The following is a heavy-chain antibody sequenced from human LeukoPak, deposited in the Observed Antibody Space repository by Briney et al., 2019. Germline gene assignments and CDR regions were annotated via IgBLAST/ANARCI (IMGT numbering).Heavy chain of an antibody. J-gene: IGHJ5*02. Sequence: GGSLRLSCAAFGFTFSSYWMSWVRQAPGKGLEWVANIKQDGSVKYYVDSVKGRFTISRDNAKNSLYLQMNSLRAEDTAVYYCARERLRWYHWGQGTLVTVSS. CDR2: IKQDGSVK. V-gene: IGHV3-7*05. D-gene: IGHD4-23*01. CDR3: ARERLRWYH. CDR1: GFTFSSYW.